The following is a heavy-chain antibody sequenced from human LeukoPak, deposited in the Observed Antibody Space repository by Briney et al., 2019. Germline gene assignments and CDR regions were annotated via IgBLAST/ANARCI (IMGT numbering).Heavy chain of an antibody. D-gene: IGHD3-10*01. CDR3: AKDRALMVQGVIPV. CDR1: FXSYA. J-gene: IGHJ4*02. V-gene: IGHV3-23*01. Sequence: FXSYAMSWVRQAPGKGLEWVAAISGSGGSTYYADSVKGRFTISRDNSKNTLYLQMNSLRAEDTAVYYCAKDRALMVQGVIPVWGQGTLVTVSS. CDR2: ISGSGGST.